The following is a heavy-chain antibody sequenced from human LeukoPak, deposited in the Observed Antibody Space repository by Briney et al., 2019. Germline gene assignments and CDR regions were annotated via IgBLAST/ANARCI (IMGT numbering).Heavy chain of an antibody. CDR2: ISGSGGST. CDR1: GFTFRSYA. V-gene: IGHV3-23*01. J-gene: IGHJ6*03. Sequence: GGSLRLSCAASGFTFRSYAMSWVRQAPGKGLQWVSAISGSGGSTFYADSVKGRFTISRDNSKNTLYLQMNSMRAEDTAVYYCAKDSSSGSRCYYMDVWGKGTTVTVSS. CDR3: AKDSSSGSRCYYMDV. D-gene: IGHD3-22*01.